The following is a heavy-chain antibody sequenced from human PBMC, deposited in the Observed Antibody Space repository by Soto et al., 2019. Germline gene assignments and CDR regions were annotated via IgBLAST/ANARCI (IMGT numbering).Heavy chain of an antibody. D-gene: IGHD4-17*01. V-gene: IGHV4-31*03. J-gene: IGHJ3*02. CDR1: GGSISSGGYY. CDR2: IYYSGST. Sequence: QVQLQESGPGLVKPSQTLSLTCTVSGGSISSGGYYWSWIRQHPGKGLEWIGYIYYSGSTYYNPSLKCRVTISVDTSKNQFSLKLSSVTAADTAVYYCARYGDPTRHNAFDIWGQGTMVTVSS. CDR3: ARYGDPTRHNAFDI.